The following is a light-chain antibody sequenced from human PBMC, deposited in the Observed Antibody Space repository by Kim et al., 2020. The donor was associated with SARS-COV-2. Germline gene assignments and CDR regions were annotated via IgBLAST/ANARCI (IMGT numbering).Light chain of an antibody. CDR3: QQRSNWPIT. CDR2: DAS. CDR1: QSVSSY. J-gene: IGKJ5*01. V-gene: IGKV3-11*01. Sequence: LSQGERATLSCRASQSVSSYLAWYQQKPGQAPRLLIYDASNRATGIPARFSGSGSGTDFTLTISSLEPEDFAVYYCQQRSNWPITFGQGTRREIK.